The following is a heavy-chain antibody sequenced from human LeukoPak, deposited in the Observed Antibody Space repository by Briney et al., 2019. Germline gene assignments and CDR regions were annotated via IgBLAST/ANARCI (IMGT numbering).Heavy chain of an antibody. V-gene: IGHV1-18*01. D-gene: IGHD6-19*01. CDR1: VYTFTSYG. CDR3: ARDLLRTYSSGSATDY. Sequence: GASVKVSCKASVYTFTSYGISWVRQAPGQGLEWMGWISAYNGNTNYAQKLQGRVTMTTDTSTSTAYMELRSLRSDDTAVYYCARDLLRTYSSGSATDYWGQGTLVTVSS. CDR2: ISAYNGNT. J-gene: IGHJ4*02.